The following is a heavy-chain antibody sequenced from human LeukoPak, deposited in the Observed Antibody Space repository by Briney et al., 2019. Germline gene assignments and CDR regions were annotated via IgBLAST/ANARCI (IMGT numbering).Heavy chain of an antibody. CDR2: IYYSGST. J-gene: IGHJ5*02. Sequence: KSSETLSLTCAVYGGSFSGYYWSWIRQPPGKGLEWIGYIYYSGSTNYNPSLKSRVTISVDTSKNQFSLKLSSVTAADTAVYYCAREPLWFGDPLGWFDPWGQGTLVTVSS. CDR1: GGSFSGYY. CDR3: AREPLWFGDPLGWFDP. D-gene: IGHD3-10*01. V-gene: IGHV4-59*01.